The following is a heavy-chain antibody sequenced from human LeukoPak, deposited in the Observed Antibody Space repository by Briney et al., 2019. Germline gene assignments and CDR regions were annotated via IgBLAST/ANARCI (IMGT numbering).Heavy chain of an antibody. Sequence: SETLSLTCTVSGGSISSYYWSWIRQPAGKGLEWIGSIYYSGSTYYNPSLKSRVTISVDTSKNQFSLKLSSVTAADTAAYYCASGYYDSSAAFDPWGQGTLVTVSS. CDR1: GGSISSYY. CDR3: ASGYYDSSAAFDP. J-gene: IGHJ5*02. V-gene: IGHV4-4*07. CDR2: IYYSGST. D-gene: IGHD3-22*01.